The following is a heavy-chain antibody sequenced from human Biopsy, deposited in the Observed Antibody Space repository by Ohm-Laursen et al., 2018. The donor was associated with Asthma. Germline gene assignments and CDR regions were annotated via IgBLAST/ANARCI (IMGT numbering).Heavy chain of an antibody. D-gene: IGHD2-15*01. J-gene: IGHJ5*02. CDR1: GYTFISYA. V-gene: IGHV1-2*06. Sequence: GSSVKVSCKASGYTFISYAIHWVRQAPGQRLEWMGRINPNSGDTKYAQRFQGRVTVTRDRSISTAYMELSRLRSDDTAVYYCARDRGYCSGGTCPSWFDPWGQGTLVIVSS. CDR2: INPNSGDT. CDR3: ARDRGYCSGGTCPSWFDP.